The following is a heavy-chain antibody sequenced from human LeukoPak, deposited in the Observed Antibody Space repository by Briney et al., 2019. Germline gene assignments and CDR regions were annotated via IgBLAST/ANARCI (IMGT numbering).Heavy chain of an antibody. CDR2: ISGSGGST. V-gene: IGHV3-23*01. CDR1: GFTFSSYA. CDR3: AKDSVWFGDLLGGMDV. Sequence: QSGGSLRLSCAASGFTFSSYAMSWVRQAPGKGLEWVSPISGSGGSTYYADSVKGRFTISRDISKNTLYLQMNTLRTEDTAVYYCAKDSVWFGDLLGGMDVWGQGTTVTVSS. J-gene: IGHJ6*02. D-gene: IGHD3-10*01.